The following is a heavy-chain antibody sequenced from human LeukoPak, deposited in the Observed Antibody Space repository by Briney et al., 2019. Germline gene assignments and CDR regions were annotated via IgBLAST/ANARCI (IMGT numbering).Heavy chain of an antibody. CDR3: ARHWVRGKRYFDWLPLSGYFDY. J-gene: IGHJ4*02. D-gene: IGHD3-9*01. CDR2: IYYSGST. CDR1: GGSISSSSYY. Sequence: PSQTLSLTCTVSGGSISSSSYYWGWIRQPPGKGLEWIGSIYYSGSTYYNPSLRSRVTISVDTSKNQFSLKLSSVTAADTAVYYCARHWVRGKRYFDWLPLSGYFDYWGQGTLVTVSS. V-gene: IGHV4-39*01.